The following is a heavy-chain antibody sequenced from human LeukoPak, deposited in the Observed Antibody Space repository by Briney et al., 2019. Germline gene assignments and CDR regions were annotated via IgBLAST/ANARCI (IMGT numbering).Heavy chain of an antibody. CDR2: ISSSGSTI. V-gene: IGHV3-48*03. J-gene: IGHJ3*02. D-gene: IGHD5/OR15-5a*01. CDR1: GFTFSSYE. CDR3: AREIPSFLRLGAFDI. Sequence: PGRSLRLSCAASGFTFSSYEMNWVRQAPGKGLEWVSYISSSGSTIYYADSVKGRFTISRDNAKNSLYLQMNSLRAEDTAVYYCAREIPSFLRLGAFDIWGQGTMVTVSS.